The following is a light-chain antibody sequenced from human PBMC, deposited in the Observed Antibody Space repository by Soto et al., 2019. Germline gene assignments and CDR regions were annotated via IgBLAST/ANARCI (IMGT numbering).Light chain of an antibody. V-gene: IGLV2-14*01. CDR3: SSYTGSSTYVV. Sequence: QSALTQPASVSGSPGQSITISCTGTSSDVGGYNYVSWYQQHPGKAPKLVIYDVSNRPSGVSNRFSGSKSANTASLTISGLQAEDEADYYCSSYTGSSTYVVFGGGTKVTVL. CDR1: SSDVGGYNY. CDR2: DVS. J-gene: IGLJ2*01.